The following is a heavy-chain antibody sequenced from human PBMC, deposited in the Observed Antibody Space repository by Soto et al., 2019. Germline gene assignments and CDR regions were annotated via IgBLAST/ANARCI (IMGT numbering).Heavy chain of an antibody. CDR3: ARGAGDSGRPKVVGGYYYGMDV. Sequence: SVKVSCKASGGTFSSYAISWVRQAPGQGLEWMGGIIPIFGTANYAQKFQGRVTITAGESTSTAYMELSSLRSEDTAVYYCARGAGDSGRPKVVGGYYYGMDVWGQGTTVTVSS. CDR1: GGTFSSYA. J-gene: IGHJ6*02. D-gene: IGHD1-26*01. V-gene: IGHV1-69*13. CDR2: IIPIFGTA.